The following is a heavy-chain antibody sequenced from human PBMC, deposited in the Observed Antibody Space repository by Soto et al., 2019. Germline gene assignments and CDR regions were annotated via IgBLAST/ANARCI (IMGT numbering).Heavy chain of an antibody. CDR3: ASRDPGTSVDY. CDR1: GGSFTSNNW. CDR2: IYRTGST. J-gene: IGHJ4*02. V-gene: IGHV4-4*02. Sequence: QVQLQESGPGLVKPSGTLSLTCAVSGGSFTSNNWWTWVRQPPGQGLEWIGEIYRTGSTNYNPSLELRVTISLDKSENQFSLKVTSLTAADTAVYYCASRDPGTSVDYWGQGTLVTVSS. D-gene: IGHD1-7*01.